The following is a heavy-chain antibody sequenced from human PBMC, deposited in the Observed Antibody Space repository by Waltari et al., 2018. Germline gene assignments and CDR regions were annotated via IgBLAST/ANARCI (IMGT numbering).Heavy chain of an antibody. D-gene: IGHD2-8*01. CDR1: GYPFSSYY. Sequence: QVQLVQSGAEVKTPGASVKVSCKASGYPFSSYYIYWVRQATGQWLAWMGWLDPNSGNTGYAQKFQGRVTMTRNTSISTAYMELSSLRSEDTAVYYCARGTRVCTNGVCYRTFYYYYGMDVWGQGTTVTVSS. CDR2: LDPNSGNT. J-gene: IGHJ6*02. CDR3: ARGTRVCTNGVCYRTFYYYYGMDV. V-gene: IGHV1-8*02.